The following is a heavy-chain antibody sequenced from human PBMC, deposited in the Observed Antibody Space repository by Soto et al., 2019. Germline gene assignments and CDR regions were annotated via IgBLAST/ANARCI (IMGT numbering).Heavy chain of an antibody. CDR2: ISIYNGNT. CDR1: GYTFTSHG. Sequence: VQLVQSGGEVRMPGASVKVSCKASGYTFTSHGFTWVRQAPGQGLEWMGWISIYNGNTHYAQKIQGRLTLTTDTTTSTAYMELRSLTSDDTAVYFCARGTMAPVPVDYWGQGTLVTVSS. J-gene: IGHJ4*02. CDR3: ARGTMAPVPVDY. V-gene: IGHV1-18*04. D-gene: IGHD3-10*01.